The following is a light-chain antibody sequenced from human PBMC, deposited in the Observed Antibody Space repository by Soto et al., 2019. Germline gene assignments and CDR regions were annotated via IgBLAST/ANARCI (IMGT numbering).Light chain of an antibody. V-gene: IGKV2D-29*01. J-gene: IGKJ4*01. CDR1: QTLMHTDGKTH. Sequence: DILMTQSPLSLSVTPGQPASISCKSSQTLMHTDGKTHLYWYLQRPGQPPQLLIYELSNRFSGVTYRLSGSGSGTDFSLTISRVEAEDAGVYYCMHTLQNPLTFGGGTKVEI. CDR3: MHTLQNPLT. CDR2: ELS.